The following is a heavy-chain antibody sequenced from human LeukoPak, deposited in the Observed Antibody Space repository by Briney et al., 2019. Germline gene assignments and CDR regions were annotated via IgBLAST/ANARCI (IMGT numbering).Heavy chain of an antibody. CDR2: IYSGGST. CDR3: ATGKGDGYSSSWYYFDY. Sequence: PGGSLRLSCAASGFTVSSNYMSWVRQAPGKGLEWVSVIYSGGSTYYADSVKGRFTISRDNSKNTLYLQMNSLRAEDTAVYYCATGKGDGYSSSWYYFDYWGQGTLVTVSS. V-gene: IGHV3-53*01. D-gene: IGHD6-13*01. CDR1: GFTVSSNY. J-gene: IGHJ4*02.